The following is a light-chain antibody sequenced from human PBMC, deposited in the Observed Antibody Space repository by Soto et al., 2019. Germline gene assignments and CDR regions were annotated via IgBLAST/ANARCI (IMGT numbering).Light chain of an antibody. CDR3: AAWNDSHYV. CDR2: RNN. J-gene: IGLJ1*01. CDR1: SSDIGSNF. V-gene: IGLV1-47*01. Sequence: QSVLTQPPSASGTPGQRVSISCSGSSSDIGSNFVFWYQQLPGTDPKLLIYRNNQRPSGVPDRFSGSKSGTSASLAISGLRSEDEADYYCAAWNDSHYVFGTGTKLTVL.